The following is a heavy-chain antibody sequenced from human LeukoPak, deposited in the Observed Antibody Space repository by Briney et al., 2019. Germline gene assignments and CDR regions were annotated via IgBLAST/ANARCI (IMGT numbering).Heavy chain of an antibody. V-gene: IGHV3-30*04. D-gene: IGHD3-22*01. CDR1: GFTFSNYA. CDR2: TSHDGSNK. CDR3: ARDAHDSSFDY. Sequence: GGSLRLSCAASGFTFSNYAMHWVRQAPGKGLEWVAVTSHDGSNKYYADSVKGRFTISRDNSKNTLYLQMNSLRAEDTAVYYCARDAHDSSFDYWGQGTLVTVSS. J-gene: IGHJ4*02.